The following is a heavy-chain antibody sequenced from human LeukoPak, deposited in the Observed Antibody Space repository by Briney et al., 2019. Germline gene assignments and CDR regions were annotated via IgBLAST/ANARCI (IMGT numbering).Heavy chain of an antibody. Sequence: PSETLSLTCTVSGGSISSYYWSWIRQPAGKGLEWIGRIYTSGSTNSNPSLKSRVTMSVDTSKNQFSLKLSSVTAADTAVYYCARVDLDLVAATLGWFDPWGQGTLVTVSS. V-gene: IGHV4-4*07. CDR1: GGSISSYY. CDR3: ARVDLDLVAATLGWFDP. CDR2: IYTSGST. D-gene: IGHD2-15*01. J-gene: IGHJ5*02.